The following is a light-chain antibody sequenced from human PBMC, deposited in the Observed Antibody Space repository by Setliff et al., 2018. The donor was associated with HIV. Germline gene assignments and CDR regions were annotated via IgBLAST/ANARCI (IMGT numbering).Light chain of an antibody. CDR3: SSYTSSFTYV. V-gene: IGLV2-14*03. CDR2: DVS. J-gene: IGLJ1*01. Sequence: QSALTQPRSVSGSPGQSVTISCTGTSSDVGGYNYVSWYQQDPGKAPKLMIYDVSNRPSGVSNRFSGSKSGNTASLTISGLLAEDEADYYCSSYTSSFTYVFGTGTKVTVL. CDR1: SSDVGGYNY.